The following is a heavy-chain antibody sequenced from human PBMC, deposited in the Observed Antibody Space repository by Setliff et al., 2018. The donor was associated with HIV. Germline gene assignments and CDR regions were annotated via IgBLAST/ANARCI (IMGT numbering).Heavy chain of an antibody. D-gene: IGHD5-18*01. V-gene: IGHV4-59*04. Sequence: SETLSLTCTVSGGSMTTHFWSWIRQPPGKGLEWIGYIYYSGSTSYNPSLKSRVAISVDTSKSQFSLKMTSVTAADTAVYYCARGLSVYSYANVYYYHGMDVWGQGTTVTVSS. CDR1: GGSMTTHF. CDR2: IYYSGST. CDR3: ARGLSVYSYANVYYYHGMDV. J-gene: IGHJ6*02.